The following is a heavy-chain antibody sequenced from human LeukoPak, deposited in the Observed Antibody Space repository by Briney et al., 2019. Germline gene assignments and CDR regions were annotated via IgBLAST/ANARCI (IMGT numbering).Heavy chain of an antibody. V-gene: IGHV3-53*01. CDR1: GFTFSSYW. Sequence: GGSLRLSCAASGFTFSSYWMHWVRQAPGKGLEWVSVIYSGGNTYYADSVKGRFTISRDNSKNTLFLQMNSLRAEDTAVYYCARLVGATYFDYWGQGTLVTVSS. CDR2: IYSGGNT. J-gene: IGHJ4*02. CDR3: ARLVGATYFDY. D-gene: IGHD1-26*01.